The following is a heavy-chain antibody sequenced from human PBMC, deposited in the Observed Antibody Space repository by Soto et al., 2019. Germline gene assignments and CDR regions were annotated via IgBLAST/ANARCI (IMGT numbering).Heavy chain of an antibody. CDR3: AKDPTTVVRQYFDL. CDR2: ISDSGGFT. Sequence: EVQLLESGGGLVQPGGSLRLSCAASGFTFSSYAMSWVRQAPGKGLEWVSVISDSGGFTYYAGSVRGRFTISRDNSKNTLYLQMNSLRAEDTAVYYCAKDPTTVVRQYFDLWGRGTLVTVSS. D-gene: IGHD4-17*01. J-gene: IGHJ2*01. V-gene: IGHV3-23*01. CDR1: GFTFSSYA.